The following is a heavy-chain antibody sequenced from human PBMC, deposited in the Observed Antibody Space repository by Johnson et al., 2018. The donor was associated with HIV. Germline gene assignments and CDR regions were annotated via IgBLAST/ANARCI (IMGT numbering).Heavy chain of an antibody. D-gene: IGHD1-26*01. CDR2: IYSDDMT. CDR3: ASLGGLGGFDV. J-gene: IGHJ3*01. V-gene: IGHV3-66*01. CDR1: GFTVSSNY. Sequence: VQLVESGGGLVQPGGSLRLSCAASGFTVSSNYMSWVRQAPGKGLEWVSVIYSDDMTYYADSVKGRFTISRVNSKNTLYLQMNSLRAEDTAVYYCASLGGLGGFDVWGQGTMVTVSS.